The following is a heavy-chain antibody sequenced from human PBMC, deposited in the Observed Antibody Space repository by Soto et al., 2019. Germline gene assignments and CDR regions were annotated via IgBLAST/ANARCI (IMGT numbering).Heavy chain of an antibody. V-gene: IGHV4-31*03. Sequence: QVQLQESGPGLVKPSQPLSLTCTVSGGTISSGAYYWSWIHQHPGKGLEWIGYIYYSGSTYYNPSLKSRVTISVDTSKNQFSLKLSSVTAADTAVYYCTIYDSSGSRGFQHWGQGTLVTVSS. CDR1: GGTISSGAYY. J-gene: IGHJ1*01. CDR3: TIYDSSGSRGFQH. D-gene: IGHD3-22*01. CDR2: IYYSGST.